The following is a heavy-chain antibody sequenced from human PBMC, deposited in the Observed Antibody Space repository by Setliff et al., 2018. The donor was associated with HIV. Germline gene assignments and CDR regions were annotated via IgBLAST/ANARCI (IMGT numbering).Heavy chain of an antibody. CDR1: GSTSSTDA. Sequence: SVKVSCKASGSTSSTDAISWVRQAPGQGLEWMGGIIPILGIANYAQKFQGRVTITADKSTSTAYMELSSLRSEDTAVYYCARAEMATIVAFDIWGQGTMVTVSS. CDR3: ARAEMATIVAFDI. D-gene: IGHD5-12*01. CDR2: IIPILGIA. V-gene: IGHV1-69*10. J-gene: IGHJ3*02.